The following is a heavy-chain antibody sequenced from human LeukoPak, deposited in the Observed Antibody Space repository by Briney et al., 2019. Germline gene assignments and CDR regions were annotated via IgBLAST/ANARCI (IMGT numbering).Heavy chain of an antibody. V-gene: IGHV4-59*11. Sequence: SETLSLTCTLSGGSISPHYWSWIRQPPGKGLEWIGYIYYSGSTNYNPSLKSRVTISVDTSKNQSSLKLTSVTAADTAVYFCARGGSYYDSWGQGTLVTVSS. CDR3: ARGGSYYDS. J-gene: IGHJ4*02. D-gene: IGHD3-10*01. CDR1: GGSISPHY. CDR2: IYYSGST.